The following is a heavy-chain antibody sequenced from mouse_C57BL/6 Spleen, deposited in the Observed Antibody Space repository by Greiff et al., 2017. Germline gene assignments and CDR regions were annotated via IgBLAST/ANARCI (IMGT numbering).Heavy chain of an antibody. CDR2: IHPNSGST. J-gene: IGHJ2*01. Sequence: VQLQQSGAELVKPGASVKLSCKASGYTFTNYWMHWVKQRPGHGLEWIGMIHPNSGSTKYNEKFKSKATLTVDKSSSTAYMQLSSLTSEDSAVYYCARTYDSTRYFDYWGQGTTLTVSS. CDR1: GYTFTNYW. CDR3: ARTYDSTRYFDY. V-gene: IGHV1-64*01. D-gene: IGHD2-4*01.